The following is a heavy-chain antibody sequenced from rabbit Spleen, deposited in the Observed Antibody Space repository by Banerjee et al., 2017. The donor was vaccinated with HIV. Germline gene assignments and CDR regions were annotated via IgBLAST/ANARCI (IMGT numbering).Heavy chain of an antibody. V-gene: IGHV1S40*01. CDR3: AREVLYAAYAGFGDATIYYFDL. CDR2: IYAGSSGST. CDR1: GFSFSSGYD. D-gene: IGHD6-1*01. Sequence: QSLEESGGGLVKPGASLTLTCKASGFSFSSGYDMCWVRQAPGKGLEWIACIYAGSSGSTYYANWAKGRFTISKTSSTTVTLQMTSLTAADTATYFCAREVLYAAYAGFGDATIYYFDLWGQGTLVTVS. J-gene: IGHJ4*01.